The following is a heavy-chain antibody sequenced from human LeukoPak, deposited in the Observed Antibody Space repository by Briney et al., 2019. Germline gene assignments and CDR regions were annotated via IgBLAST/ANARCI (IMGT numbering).Heavy chain of an antibody. CDR2: INPSGGST. V-gene: IGHV1-46*01. CDR3: ARVGDIVVVPAAEGYGMDV. Sequence: VASVKVSCKASGYTFTSYYMHWVRQAPGQGLEWMGLINPSGGSTSYAQKFQGRVTMTRDTSTSTVYMELSSLRSEDTAVYYCARVGDIVVVPAAEGYGMDVWGQGTTVTVSS. J-gene: IGHJ6*02. CDR1: GYTFTSYY. D-gene: IGHD2-2*01.